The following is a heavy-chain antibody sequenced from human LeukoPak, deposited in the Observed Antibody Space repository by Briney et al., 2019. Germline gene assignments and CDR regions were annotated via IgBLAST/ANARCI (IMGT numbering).Heavy chain of an antibody. D-gene: IGHD1-26*01. V-gene: IGHV1-46*01. CDR3: ARGEYSGSYYYFAY. CDR2: INPTGGST. Sequence: AASVKVSCKASGYTFTSYYMHWVRQAPGQGLEWMGLINPTGGSTGYAQKFQGRVTITRNTSISTSYMELNSLRSEDTAVYYCARGEYSGSYYYFAYWGQGTLVTVSS. J-gene: IGHJ4*02. CDR1: GYTFTSYY.